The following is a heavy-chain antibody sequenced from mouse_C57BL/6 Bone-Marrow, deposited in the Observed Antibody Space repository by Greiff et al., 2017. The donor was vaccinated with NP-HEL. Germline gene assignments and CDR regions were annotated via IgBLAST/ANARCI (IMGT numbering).Heavy chain of an antibody. V-gene: IGHV1-61*01. CDR2: IYPSDSET. Sequence: VQLQQPGAELVRPGSSVKLSCKASGYTFTSYWMDWVKQRPGQGLEWIGNIYPSDSETHYNQKFKDKATLTVDKSSSTAYMQLSSLTSEDSAVYYCARRGITTVVAEYYVDYWGQGTTLTVSS. CDR1: GYTFTSYW. CDR3: ARRGITTVVAEYYVDY. J-gene: IGHJ2*01. D-gene: IGHD1-1*01.